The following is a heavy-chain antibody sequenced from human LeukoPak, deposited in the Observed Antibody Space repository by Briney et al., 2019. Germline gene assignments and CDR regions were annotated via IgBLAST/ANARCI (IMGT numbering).Heavy chain of an antibody. J-gene: IGHJ4*02. D-gene: IGHD3-22*01. Sequence: SETLSLTCTVSGGSISSYYWSWIRQPPGKGLEWIGYIYYSGSTNYNPSLKSRVTISVDTSKNQFSLKLSSVTAADTAVYYCARDRHYYDSSGYYVGFDYWGQGTLVTVSS. CDR2: IYYSGST. CDR1: GGSISSYY. CDR3: ARDRHYYDSSGYYVGFDY. V-gene: IGHV4-59*01.